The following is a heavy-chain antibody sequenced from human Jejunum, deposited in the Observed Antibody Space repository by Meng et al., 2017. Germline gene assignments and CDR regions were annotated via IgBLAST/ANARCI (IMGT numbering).Heavy chain of an antibody. CDR3: AGGGLVRSTRGYFDY. D-gene: IGHD1-26*01. CDR2: TNYRSKWYI. Sequence: QIQLQQSVPGLVKPSQTLSLTCASPGDSVSSNSAGWNWIRQSPSRGLEWLGRTNYRSKWYIDYAVSVKSRITINPDTSKNQFSLHLNSVTPEDTAVYYCAGGGLVRSTRGYFDYWGQGTLVTVSS. CDR1: GDSVSSNSAG. J-gene: IGHJ4*02. V-gene: IGHV6-1*01.